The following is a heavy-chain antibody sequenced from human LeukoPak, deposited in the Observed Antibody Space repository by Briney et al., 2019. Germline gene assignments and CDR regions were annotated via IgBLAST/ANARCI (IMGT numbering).Heavy chain of an antibody. CDR2: IYYSGST. V-gene: IGHV4-59*01. J-gene: IGHJ4*02. CDR3: ARAAPSGIAVAGVDY. D-gene: IGHD6-19*01. CDR1: GGSISSYY. Sequence: PSETLSLTCTVSGGSISSYYWSWIRQPPGKGLEWIGYIYYSGSTNYNPSLKSRVTISVDTSKNQFSLKLSSVTAADTAVYYCARAAPSGIAVAGVDYWGQGTLVTVSS.